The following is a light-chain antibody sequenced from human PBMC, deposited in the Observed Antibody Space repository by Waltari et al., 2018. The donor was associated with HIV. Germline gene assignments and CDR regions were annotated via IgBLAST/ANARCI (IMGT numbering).Light chain of an antibody. CDR2: GGS. CDR1: QDISSY. CDR3: QQYYDFPRT. J-gene: IGKJ1*01. V-gene: IGKV1-8*01. Sequence: MTQSPSSFSASTGDRVTITCRASQDISSYLAWYQQKPGKAPNLLIYGGSTLQTGVPSRFSGSGSGTDFTLTISCLQSEDFATYYCQQYYDFPRTFGQGTKVEVK.